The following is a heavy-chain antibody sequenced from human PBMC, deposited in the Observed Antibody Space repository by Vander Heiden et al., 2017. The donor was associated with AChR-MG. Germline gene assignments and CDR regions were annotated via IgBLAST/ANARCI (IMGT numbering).Heavy chain of an antibody. CDR3: ARGPHTWIQLWLPDY. CDR1: GFTFSSYA. V-gene: IGHV3-30-3*01. D-gene: IGHD5-18*01. Sequence: QVQLVESGGGVVQPGRSLRLSCAASGFTFSSYAMHWVRQAPGKGLEWVAVISYDGSNKYYADSVKGRFTISRDNSKNTLYLQMNSRRAEDTAVYYCARGPHTWIQLWLPDYWGQGTLVTVSS. J-gene: IGHJ4*02. CDR2: ISYDGSNK.